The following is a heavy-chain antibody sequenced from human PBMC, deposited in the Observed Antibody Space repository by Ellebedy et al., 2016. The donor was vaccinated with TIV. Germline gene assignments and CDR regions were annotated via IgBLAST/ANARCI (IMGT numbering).Heavy chain of an antibody. D-gene: IGHD5/OR15-5a*01. V-gene: IGHV1-18*04. CDR2: ISGYNGDT. J-gene: IGHJ5*02. CDR1: GYTFTKYG. Sequence: ASVKVSCKASGYTFTKYGISWVRQAPGQGLEWMGWISGYNGDTNYAQKFQGRVTMTIDTSTSTVYMELRSLSFDDTAGYYCTRGFYEKFDPWGQGTLVTVS. CDR3: TRGFYEKFDP.